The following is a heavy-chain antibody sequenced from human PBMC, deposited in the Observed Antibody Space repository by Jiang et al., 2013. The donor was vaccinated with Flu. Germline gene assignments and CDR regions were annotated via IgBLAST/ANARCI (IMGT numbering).Heavy chain of an antibody. D-gene: IGHD3-10*01. Sequence: GLVKPSETLSLSCNVSGGSIARAGSYWTWLRQHPGTGLEWIGYTYYSGGTYYNPSLRSRVDTSADASQNQFSLKLSSVTAADTAMYYCARVRVDSGTVDYWGQGTLVTVSS. CDR3: ARVRVDSGTVDY. CDR2: TYYSGGT. J-gene: IGHJ4*02. CDR1: GGSIARAGSY. V-gene: IGHV4-31*03.